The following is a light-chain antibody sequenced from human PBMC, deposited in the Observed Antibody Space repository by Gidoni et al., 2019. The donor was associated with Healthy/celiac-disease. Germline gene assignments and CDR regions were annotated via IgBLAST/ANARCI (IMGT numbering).Light chain of an antibody. CDR1: QSISSY. V-gene: IGKV1-39*01. J-gene: IGKJ4*01. CDR3: QQSYSTLT. CDR2: AAS. Sequence: DIQMTQSPSSLSASVGDRVTITCRASQSISSYLNWYQQKPVKAPKLRIYAASSLQSGVPSRFSGIGSGTDFTLTISSLQPEDFATYYCQQSYSTLTFGGGTKVEIK.